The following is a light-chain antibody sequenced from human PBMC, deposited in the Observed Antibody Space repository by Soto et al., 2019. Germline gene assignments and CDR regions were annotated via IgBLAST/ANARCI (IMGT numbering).Light chain of an antibody. CDR2: AAS. CDR1: RDISRW. CDR3: QQANSFAYT. J-gene: IGKJ2*01. V-gene: IGKV1-12*01. Sequence: DIQVTQSPSSVSASVGDKVTITCRATRDISRWLAWYQQKPGKAPKLVIYAASNLQSGVPSRFSGSGSGTDFTLTINSLQPDDCATYYCQQANSFAYTVGQGTKLEI.